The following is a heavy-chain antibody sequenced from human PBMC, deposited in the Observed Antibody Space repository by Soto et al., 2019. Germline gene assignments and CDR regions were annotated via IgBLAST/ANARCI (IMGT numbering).Heavy chain of an antibody. J-gene: IGHJ4*02. CDR1: GGSISSSSYY. CDR2: IYYSGST. D-gene: IGHD3-16*02. Sequence: QLQLQESGPGLVKPSETLSLTCTVSGGSISSSSYYWGWIRQPPGKGLEWIGSIYYSGSTYYNPSLKSRVTISVDTSKNQFSLKLSSVTAADTAVYYCARGYDYIWGSHRHTFDYWGQGTLVTVSS. V-gene: IGHV4-39*01. CDR3: ARGYDYIWGSHRHTFDY.